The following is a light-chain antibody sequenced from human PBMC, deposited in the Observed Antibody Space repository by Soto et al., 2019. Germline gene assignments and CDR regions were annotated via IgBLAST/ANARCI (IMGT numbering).Light chain of an antibody. CDR1: SSNIGNNY. CDR2: EDN. V-gene: IGLV1-51*02. J-gene: IGLJ1*01. Sequence: QSALTQPPSVSAAPGQKVTISCSGTSSNIGNNYVSWYQHFPGTAPKLLIYEDNKRPSEIPDRFSGSKSGTSATLGITGLQTGDEAGYYCGTWDNSLSIYVFATGTKVTVL. CDR3: GTWDNSLSIYV.